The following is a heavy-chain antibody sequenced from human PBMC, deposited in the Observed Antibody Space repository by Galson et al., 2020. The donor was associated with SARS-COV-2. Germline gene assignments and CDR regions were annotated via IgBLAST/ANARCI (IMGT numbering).Heavy chain of an antibody. V-gene: IGHV1-46*01. Sequence: GESLKISCKASGYTFTSYYMHWVRQAPGQGLEWMGIINPSGGSTSHAQKFQGRVTMTSDTSTSTVYMELSSLRSEDTAVYYCARDQMRRYLDGTQNMRGDDYYYYYGMDVWGRGTTVTVSS. D-gene: IGHD3-9*01. J-gene: IGHJ6*02. CDR2: INPSGGST. CDR3: ARDQMRRYLDGTQNMRGDDYYYYYGMDV. CDR1: GYTFTSYY.